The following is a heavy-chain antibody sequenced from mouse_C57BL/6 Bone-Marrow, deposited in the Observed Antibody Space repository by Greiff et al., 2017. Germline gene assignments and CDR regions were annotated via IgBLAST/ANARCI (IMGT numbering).Heavy chain of an antibody. CDR3: ARWGSHYFDY. CDR2: IHPNSGST. D-gene: IGHD6-1*01. Sequence: VQLQQPGAELVKPGASVKLSCKASGYTFTSYWMHWVKQRPGQGLEWIGMIHPNSGSTNYNEKFKSKATLTVDKSSSTAYMKLSSLTSEDSAVYYCARWGSHYFDYWGQGTTLTVSS. V-gene: IGHV1-64*01. J-gene: IGHJ2*01. CDR1: GYTFTSYW.